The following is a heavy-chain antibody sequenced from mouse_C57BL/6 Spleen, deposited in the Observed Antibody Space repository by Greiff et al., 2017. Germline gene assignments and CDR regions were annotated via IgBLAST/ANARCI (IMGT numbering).Heavy chain of an antibody. D-gene: IGHD2-10*01. CDR1: GYAFSSSW. Sequence: QVQLKESGPELVKPGASVKISCKASGYAFSSSWMNWVKQRPGKGLEWIGRIYPGDGDTNYNGKFKGKATLTADNSSSTAYMQLSSLASDDSAVYFCAREGAYYADAMDYWGQGTSVTVSS. V-gene: IGHV1-82*01. J-gene: IGHJ4*01. CDR3: AREGAYYADAMDY. CDR2: IYPGDGDT.